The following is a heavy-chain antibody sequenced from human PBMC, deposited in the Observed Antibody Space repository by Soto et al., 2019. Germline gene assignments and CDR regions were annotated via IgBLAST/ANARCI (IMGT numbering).Heavy chain of an antibody. J-gene: IGHJ4*02. CDR1: GGSISSGGYY. Sequence: SETLSLTCTVSGGSISSGGYYWTWIRQHPRKGLEWIGNIYYSGSTNYNPSLKSRVTISVDTSKNQFSLKLSSVTAADTAVYYSARVYSSRWYQGIYFDYRGQGTLVTVSS. D-gene: IGHD6-19*01. V-gene: IGHV4-61*08. CDR3: ARVYSSRWYQGIYFDY. CDR2: IYYSGST.